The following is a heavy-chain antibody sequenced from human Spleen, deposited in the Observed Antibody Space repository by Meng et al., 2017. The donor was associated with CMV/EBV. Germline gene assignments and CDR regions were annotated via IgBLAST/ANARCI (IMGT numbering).Heavy chain of an antibody. J-gene: IGHJ5*02. Sequence: CKGSGYSFPSYGIGWVRQVPGKGLEWMGIIYPGDSDTRYSPSCQGQVTISADKSISTAYLQWSSLKASDTAMYYCARRRLGSYNWFDPWGQGTLVTVSS. CDR3: ARRRLGSYNWFDP. CDR1: GYSFPSYG. V-gene: IGHV5-51*01. CDR2: IYPGDSDT. D-gene: IGHD1-26*01.